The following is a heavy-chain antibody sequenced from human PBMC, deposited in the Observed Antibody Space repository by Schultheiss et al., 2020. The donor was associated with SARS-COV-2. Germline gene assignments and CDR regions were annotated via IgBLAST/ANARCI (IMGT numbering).Heavy chain of an antibody. CDR3: ARGGYCSSTSCSIAGYYYYYGMDV. CDR1: GGSISSSNW. CDR2: IYYSGST. D-gene: IGHD2-2*01. Sequence: SETLSLTCAVSGGSISSSNWWSWVRQPPGKGLEWIGYIYYSGSTYYNPSLKSRVTISVDTSKNQFSLKLSSVTAADTAVYYCARGGYCSSTSCSIAGYYYYYGMDVWGQGTTVTVSS. V-gene: IGHV4-30-4*01. J-gene: IGHJ6*02.